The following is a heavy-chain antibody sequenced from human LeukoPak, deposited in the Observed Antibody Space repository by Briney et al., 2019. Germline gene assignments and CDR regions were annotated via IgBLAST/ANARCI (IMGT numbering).Heavy chain of an antibody. CDR3: ASSADYYDSSGYRAFDI. D-gene: IGHD3-22*01. V-gene: IGHV4-59*01. J-gene: IGHJ3*02. CDR1: GGSFSSYY. CDR2: IYYSGST. Sequence: SETLSLTCTVSGGSFSSYYWSWIRQPPGKGLEWIGYIYYSGSTNYNPSLKSRVTISVDTYKNQFSLKLSSVTAADTAVYFCASSADYYDSSGYRAFDIRGQGTMVTVSS.